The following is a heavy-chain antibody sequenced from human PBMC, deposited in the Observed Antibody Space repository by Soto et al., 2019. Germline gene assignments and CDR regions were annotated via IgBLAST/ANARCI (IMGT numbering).Heavy chain of an antibody. D-gene: IGHD6-6*01. J-gene: IGHJ4*02. CDR3: ARGRTARGLPEPPFDY. V-gene: IGHV4-31*03. CDR2: IYYSGST. Sequence: QVQLQESGPGLVKPSQTLSLTCTVSGGSISSGGYYWSWIRQHPGKGLEWIGYIYYSGSTYYNPSLKSRVTISVDTSKNQFSLKLSSVTAADTAVYYCARGRTARGLPEPPFDYWGQGTLVTVSS. CDR1: GGSISSGGYY.